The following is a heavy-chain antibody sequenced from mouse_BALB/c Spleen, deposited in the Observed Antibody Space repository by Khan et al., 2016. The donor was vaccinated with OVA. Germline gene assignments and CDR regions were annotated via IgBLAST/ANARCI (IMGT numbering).Heavy chain of an antibody. CDR3: ARGIRPDWYFDV. D-gene: IGHD2-12*01. CDR2: ILPGSGST. CDR1: GYTFSSYW. Sequence: QIQLVQSGAELMKPGASVKISCKATGYTFSSYWIEWVKQRPGHGLEWIGEILPGSGSTRYNEKLKGKATFTADTSSHTAYMQLGSLTSEDSVVYYCARGIRPDWYFDVWGAGTPVTVSS. J-gene: IGHJ1*01. V-gene: IGHV1-9*01.